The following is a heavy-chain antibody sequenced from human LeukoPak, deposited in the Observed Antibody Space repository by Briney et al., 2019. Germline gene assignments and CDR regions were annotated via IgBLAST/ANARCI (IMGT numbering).Heavy chain of an antibody. V-gene: IGHV4-59*01. CDR3: AREAAYPPGFDP. Sequence: SETLSLTCTVSGGSISSYYWSWIRQPPGKGLEWIGYIYYSGSTNYNPSLKSRVTISVDTSKNQFSLKLSSVTAADTAVYYCAREAAYPPGFDPWGQGTLVTVSS. D-gene: IGHD1-14*01. CDR1: GGSISSYY. CDR2: IYYSGST. J-gene: IGHJ5*02.